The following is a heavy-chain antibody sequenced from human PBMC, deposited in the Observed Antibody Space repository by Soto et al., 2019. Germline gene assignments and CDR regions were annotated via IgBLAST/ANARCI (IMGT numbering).Heavy chain of an antibody. D-gene: IGHD3-22*01. CDR3: AREVVYYYDSSGSFDY. CDR2: ISYDGSNK. Sequence: GGSLRLSCAASGFTFSSYAMHWVRQAPGKGLEWVAVISYDGSNKYYADSVKGRFTISRDNSKNTLYLQMNSLRAEDMVVYYCAREVVYYYDSSGSFDYWGQGTLVTVSS. V-gene: IGHV3-30-3*01. CDR1: GFTFSSYA. J-gene: IGHJ4*02.